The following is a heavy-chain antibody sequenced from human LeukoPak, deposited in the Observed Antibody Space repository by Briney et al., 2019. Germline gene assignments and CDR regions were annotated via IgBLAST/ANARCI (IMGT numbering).Heavy chain of an antibody. V-gene: IGHV1-2*02. CDR2: INPNSGGT. Sequence: AASVKVSCKASGYTFTGYYMHWVRQAPGQGLEWMGWINPNSGGTNYAQKFQGRVTMTRDTSISTAYMELSRLRSDDTAVYYCARDIRLELRTRAFDIWGQGTMVTVSS. D-gene: IGHD1-7*01. CDR1: GYTFTGYY. CDR3: ARDIRLELRTRAFDI. J-gene: IGHJ3*02.